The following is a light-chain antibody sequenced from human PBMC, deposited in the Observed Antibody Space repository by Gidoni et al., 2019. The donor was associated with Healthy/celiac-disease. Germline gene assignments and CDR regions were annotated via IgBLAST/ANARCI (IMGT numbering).Light chain of an antibody. J-gene: IGKJ1*01. CDR2: DAS. V-gene: IGKV3-11*01. CDR3: QQRSNWPWT. CDR1: QSVSSY. Sequence: EIALTQSPATLSLSPGDRATLSCRASQSVSSYLAWYQQKPGQAPRLLIYDASNRATGIPARFSGSGSGTDFTLTISSLEPEDFAVYYCQQRSNWPWTFGQGTKVEIK.